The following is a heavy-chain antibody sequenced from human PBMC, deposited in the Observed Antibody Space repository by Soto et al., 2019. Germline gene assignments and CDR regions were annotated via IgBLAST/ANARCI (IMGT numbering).Heavy chain of an antibody. CDR1: GAALIIGGYF. CDR2: SYYSGGT. Sequence: PSVTRSRTGTVSGAALIIGGYFYTWVSQPPGKGLEWLGYSYYSGGTNYNPSLKSRVTISLDKSKSQFSLRLISVTAADTAVYYCTREPSDDNYFDPWGQGTLVPVS. J-gene: IGHJ5*02. CDR3: TREPSDDNYFDP. V-gene: IGHV4-61*08.